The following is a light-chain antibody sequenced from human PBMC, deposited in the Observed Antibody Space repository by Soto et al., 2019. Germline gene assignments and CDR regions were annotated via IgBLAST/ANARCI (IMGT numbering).Light chain of an antibody. Sequence: EIVLTQSPGTLSLSPGERATLSCRSSQRVSSNLAWYQQKPGQAPRLLIYGASTRATGIPARFSGSGSGTEFTLTISSLQSEDFAVYYCQQYNNWPPVLTFGGGTKVDI. CDR3: QQYNNWPPVLT. CDR2: GAS. J-gene: IGKJ4*01. CDR1: QRVSSN. V-gene: IGKV3-15*01.